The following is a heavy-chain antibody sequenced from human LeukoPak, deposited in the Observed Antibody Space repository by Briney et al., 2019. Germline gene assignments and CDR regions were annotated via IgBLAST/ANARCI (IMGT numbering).Heavy chain of an antibody. CDR1: GGSISSSSYY. CDR3: ARPALGAFDI. V-gene: IGHV4-39*01. CDR2: IYYSGST. D-gene: IGHD2-15*01. J-gene: IGHJ3*02. Sequence: SETLSLTCTVSGGSISSSSYYWGWIRQPPGKGLEWIGSIYYSGSTYYNPSLKSRVTISVDTSKNQFSLKVSSVTAAETAVYYCARPALGAFDIWGQGTTVTVSS.